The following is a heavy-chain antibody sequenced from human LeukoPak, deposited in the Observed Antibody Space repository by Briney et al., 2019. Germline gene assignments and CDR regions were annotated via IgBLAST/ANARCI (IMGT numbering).Heavy chain of an antibody. Sequence: GGSLRLSCAASGFTFSSYGMHWVRQAPGKGLEWVAFIRSDGSNKYYADSVKGRFTISRDNSKLYLQMNSLRAEDTAVYYCARVSYSSGWYGHLQHWGQGTLVTVSS. D-gene: IGHD6-19*01. J-gene: IGHJ1*01. CDR2: IRSDGSNK. V-gene: IGHV3-30*02. CDR1: GFTFSSYG. CDR3: ARVSYSSGWYGHLQH.